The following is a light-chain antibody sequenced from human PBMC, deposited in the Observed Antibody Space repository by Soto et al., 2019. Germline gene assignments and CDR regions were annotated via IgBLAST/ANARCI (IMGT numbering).Light chain of an antibody. Sequence: DIQMTQSPSSVSASVGDRVTITCRASQGISSWLVWYQQKPGKAPKLLIYAASSLQSGVPSRFSGSGSGTDFTLTISSLQPEDFATYYYQQANSFPLTFGQGTRLEIK. CDR1: QGISSW. CDR2: AAS. J-gene: IGKJ5*01. CDR3: QQANSFPLT. V-gene: IGKV1D-12*01.